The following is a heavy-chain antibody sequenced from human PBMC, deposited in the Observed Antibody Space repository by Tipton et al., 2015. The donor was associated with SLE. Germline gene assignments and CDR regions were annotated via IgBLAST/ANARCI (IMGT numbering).Heavy chain of an antibody. Sequence: TLSLTCVVSGDSLSSAYFWGWIRQPPGKGLEWIGSISHRGNTYYNPSLKSRVSISVDTSKNQFSLNLNSVTAADTAVYYCARLSSMVRRAQGWFDPWGQGTLVTVSS. CDR2: ISHRGNT. CDR1: GDSLSSAYF. D-gene: IGHD3-10*01. V-gene: IGHV4-38-2*01. CDR3: ARLSSMVRRAQGWFDP. J-gene: IGHJ5*02.